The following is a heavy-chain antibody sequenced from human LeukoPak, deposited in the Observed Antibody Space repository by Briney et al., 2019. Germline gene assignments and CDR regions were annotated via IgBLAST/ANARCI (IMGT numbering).Heavy chain of an antibody. D-gene: IGHD3-22*01. Sequence: GGSLRLSCAAFGFTFSSYAMSWVRQAPGKRLEWVSAISGSGGSTYYADSVKGRFTISRDNSKNTLYLQMNSLRAEDTAVYYCAKAYLYYYDSSGYYLDAFDIWGQGTMVTVSS. V-gene: IGHV3-23*01. J-gene: IGHJ3*02. CDR1: GFTFSSYA. CDR2: ISGSGGST. CDR3: AKAYLYYYDSSGYYLDAFDI.